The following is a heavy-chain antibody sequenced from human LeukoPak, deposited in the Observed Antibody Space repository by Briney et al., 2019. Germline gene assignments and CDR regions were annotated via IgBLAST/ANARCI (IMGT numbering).Heavy chain of an antibody. J-gene: IGHJ4*02. Sequence: PGGSLRLSCAASGFTFSSYEMNWVRQAPGKGLEWVSSISRSATTIYYADSVKGRFTISRDNAKNSLYLQMNSLRAEDTAVYYCARVSSSSPNRRYYFDYWGQGTLVTVSS. CDR3: ARVSSSSPNRRYYFDY. V-gene: IGHV3-48*03. CDR2: ISRSATTI. D-gene: IGHD6-13*01. CDR1: GFTFSSYE.